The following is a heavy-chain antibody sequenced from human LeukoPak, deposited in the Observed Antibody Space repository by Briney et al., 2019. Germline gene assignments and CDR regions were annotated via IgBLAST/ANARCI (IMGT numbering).Heavy chain of an antibody. V-gene: IGHV3-23*01. J-gene: IGHJ4*02. CDR1: GFTFSSYA. Sequence: GVSLRLSCAATGFTFSSYAMIWVRQAPGKGLEWVSAISGSGGSTYYADSVKGRFTISRDNSKNTLYLQMNSLRAEDTAVYYCAKVHYYDSSGYYSEVDYWGQGTLVTVSS. CDR3: AKVHYYDSSGYYSEVDY. CDR2: ISGSGGST. D-gene: IGHD3-22*01.